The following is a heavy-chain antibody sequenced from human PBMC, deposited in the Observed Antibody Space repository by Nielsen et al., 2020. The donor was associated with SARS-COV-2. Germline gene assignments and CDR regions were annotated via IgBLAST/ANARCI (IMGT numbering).Heavy chain of an antibody. CDR3: ARVRIAARSWFDP. J-gene: IGHJ5*02. CDR1: GYTFTSYY. CDR2: MNPNSGNT. D-gene: IGHD6-6*01. V-gene: IGHV1-8*02. Sequence: ASVKVSCKASGYTFTSYYMHWVRQAPGQGLEWMGWMNPNSGNTGYAQKFQGRVTMTRNTSISTAYMELSSLRSEDTAVYYCARVRIAARSWFDPWGQGTLVTVSS.